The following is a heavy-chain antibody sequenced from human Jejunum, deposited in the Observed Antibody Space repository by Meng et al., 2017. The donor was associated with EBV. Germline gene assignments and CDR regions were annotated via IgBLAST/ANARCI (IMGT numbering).Heavy chain of an antibody. CDR1: GFTLSDHW. D-gene: IGHD1-26*01. V-gene: IGHV3-74*01. J-gene: IGHJ4*02. CDR3: TRAGYYRFDY. CDR2: INPDGRTI. Sequence: QLVESGGGLVQPGGSLRLSCAASGFTLSDHWIHWVRQAPGEGLMWVSRINPDGRTINYGDSVKGRFTISRDNAKNTVYLQMNSLRAEDTAVYYCTRAGYYRFDYWGQGALVTVSS.